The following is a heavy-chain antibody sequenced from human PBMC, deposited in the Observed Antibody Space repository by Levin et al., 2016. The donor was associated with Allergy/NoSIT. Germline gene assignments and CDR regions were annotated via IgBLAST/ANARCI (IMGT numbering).Heavy chain of an antibody. J-gene: IGHJ4*02. CDR3: ARDSNYDISRTYFDY. Sequence: VRQAPGKGPQCVAVISHDGSNKYYTDSVKGRFIISRDNSKNTLYLQMNSLKPEDTAVYYCARDSNYDISRTYFDYWGQGKVVTVSS. V-gene: IGHV3-30-3*01. D-gene: IGHD3-9*01. CDR2: ISHDGSNK.